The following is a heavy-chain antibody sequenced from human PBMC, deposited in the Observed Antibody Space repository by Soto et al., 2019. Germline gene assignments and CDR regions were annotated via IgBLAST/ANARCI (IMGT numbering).Heavy chain of an antibody. Sequence: EVQLVESGGGLVQPGGSLRLSCAASGFTISGYWMHWVRQAPGKGLVWVSRINSEGSSTTYADSVKGRFTISRDNAKNTLYLQMNSLRAEDTAVFYCASAREGSGSYYTAWGQGTLVTVSS. D-gene: IGHD3-10*01. CDR2: INSEGSST. CDR1: GFTISGYW. V-gene: IGHV3-74*01. CDR3: ASAREGSGSYYTA. J-gene: IGHJ5*02.